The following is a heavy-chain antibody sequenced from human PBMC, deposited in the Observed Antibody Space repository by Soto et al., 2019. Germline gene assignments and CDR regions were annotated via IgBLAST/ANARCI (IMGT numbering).Heavy chain of an antibody. Sequence: GESLSISCKGSGYSFTSYWIVWVRQMPGKGLEWMGIIYPGDSDTRYSPSFQGQVTISADKSISTAYLQWSSLKASDTAMYYCARRRAILERRGIDAFDIWGHGTMVTVSS. D-gene: IGHD1-1*01. CDR3: ARRRAILERRGIDAFDI. J-gene: IGHJ3*02. V-gene: IGHV5-51*01. CDR2: IYPGDSDT. CDR1: GYSFTSYW.